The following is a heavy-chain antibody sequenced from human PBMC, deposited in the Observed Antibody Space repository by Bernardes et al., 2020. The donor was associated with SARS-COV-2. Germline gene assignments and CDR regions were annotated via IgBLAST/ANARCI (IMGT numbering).Heavy chain of an antibody. D-gene: IGHD2-15*01. CDR2: ISSSGSYT. J-gene: IGHJ4*02. Sequence: GGSLRLSCAASGFTFSTYSMNWVRQAPGKGLEWVSSISSSGSYTYYADSVKGRFTISRDNAKNSLYLQMNSLRADDTAVYYCAKMYCSGGYCYSGDDWGQGTLVTVSS. CDR1: GFTFSTYS. V-gene: IGHV3-21*01. CDR3: AKMYCSGGYCYSGDD.